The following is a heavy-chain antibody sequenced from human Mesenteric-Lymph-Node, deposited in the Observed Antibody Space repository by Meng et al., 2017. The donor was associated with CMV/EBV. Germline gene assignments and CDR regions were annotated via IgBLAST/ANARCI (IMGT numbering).Heavy chain of an antibody. Sequence: GESLKISCAASGFTFSSYSMNWVRQAPGKGLEWVSSISSSSSYIYYADSVKGRFTISRDNAKNSLYLQMNSLRAEDTAVYYCASDYYYDSSGGGDYWGQGTLVTSPQ. CDR2: ISSSSSYI. D-gene: IGHD3-22*01. CDR1: GFTFSSYS. CDR3: ASDYYYDSSGGGDY. J-gene: IGHJ4*02. V-gene: IGHV3-21*01.